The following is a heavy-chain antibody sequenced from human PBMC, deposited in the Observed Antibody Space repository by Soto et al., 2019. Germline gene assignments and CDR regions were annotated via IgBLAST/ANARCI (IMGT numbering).Heavy chain of an antibody. J-gene: IGHJ4*02. Sequence: PSETLSLTCTVSGGSISNSSYYWGWIRQPPGKGLEWIGSIYYSGSTYYNPSLKSRVTISVDTSKNQFSLKLSSVTAADTAVYYCARSTMVRGVPFDYWGQGTLVTVS. CDR2: IYYSGST. CDR1: GGSISNSSYY. V-gene: IGHV4-39*01. D-gene: IGHD3-10*01. CDR3: ARSTMVRGVPFDY.